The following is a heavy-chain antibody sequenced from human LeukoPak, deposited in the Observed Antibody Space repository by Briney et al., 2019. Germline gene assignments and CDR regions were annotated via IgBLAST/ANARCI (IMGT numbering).Heavy chain of an antibody. V-gene: IGHV4-59*08. J-gene: IGHJ4*02. CDR2: IYYSGST. CDR1: GDSISSYY. Sequence: PSETLSLTCTVSGDSISSYYWSWIRQPPGKGLELIGYIYYSGSTYYNPSLESRVTISVDTSKNQFSLKLSSVTAAGTAIYYCARIQDIAAAASGSPLFDYWGQGTLVTVSS. D-gene: IGHD6-13*01. CDR3: ARIQDIAAAASGSPLFDY.